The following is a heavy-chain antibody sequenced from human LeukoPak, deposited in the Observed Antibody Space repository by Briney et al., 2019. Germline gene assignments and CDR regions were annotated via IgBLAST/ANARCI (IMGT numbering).Heavy chain of an antibody. Sequence: GGSLRLSCAASGFTFSSYGMHWVRQAPGKGLGWVAFIRYDGSNKYYADSVRGRFTISRDNSKNTLYLQMNSLRAEDTAVYYCAKGGSYLRAFDIWGQGTMVTVSS. CDR3: AKGGSYLRAFDI. J-gene: IGHJ3*02. CDR2: IRYDGSNK. V-gene: IGHV3-30*02. D-gene: IGHD1-26*01. CDR1: GFTFSSYG.